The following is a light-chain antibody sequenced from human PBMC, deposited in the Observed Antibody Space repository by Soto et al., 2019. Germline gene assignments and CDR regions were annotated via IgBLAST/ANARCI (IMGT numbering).Light chain of an antibody. CDR3: SSHGGNSPYV. J-gene: IGLJ1*01. V-gene: IGLV2-8*01. CDR1: TGDIGNYNF. Sequence: QSALTQPPSESGSPGQSVAISCTGTTGDIGNYNFVSWYQQHPGKAPKLLIFEVNKRPSGVPDRFSGSKSGNTASLTVSGLQAEDEADYYCSSHGGNSPYVFGTGTKVTVL. CDR2: EVN.